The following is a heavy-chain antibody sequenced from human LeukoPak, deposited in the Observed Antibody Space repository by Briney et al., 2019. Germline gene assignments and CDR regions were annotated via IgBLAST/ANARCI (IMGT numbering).Heavy chain of an antibody. CDR2: ISSSSSTI. D-gene: IGHD3-3*01. CDR1: GFTFSSYS. V-gene: IGHV3-48*01. CDR3: ARGPTFDYDFWRGYPAPTPYFDY. Sequence: PGGSLRLSCAASGFTFSSYSMNWVRQAPRKGLEWVSYISSSSSTIYYADSVKGRFTISREHAKNSLYLQMNSLRAEDTAVYYCARGPTFDYDFWRGYPAPTPYFDYWGQGTLVTVSS. J-gene: IGHJ4*02.